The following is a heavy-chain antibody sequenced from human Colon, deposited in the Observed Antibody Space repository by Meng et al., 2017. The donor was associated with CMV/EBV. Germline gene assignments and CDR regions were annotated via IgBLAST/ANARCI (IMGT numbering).Heavy chain of an antibody. CDR3: ARGGGDIVVVPAAIPDWFDP. CDR1: GFTFSSYT. D-gene: IGHD2-2*02. CDR2: ITSSSTYI. J-gene: IGHJ5*02. V-gene: IGHV3-21*01. Sequence: GESLKISCAASGFTFSSYTMNWVRQAPGKGLEWVSSITSSSTYIYYAGSVRGRFTVSRDDAKSSLYLQMNSLRAEDTAVYYCARGGGDIVVVPAAIPDWFDPWGQGTLVTVSS.